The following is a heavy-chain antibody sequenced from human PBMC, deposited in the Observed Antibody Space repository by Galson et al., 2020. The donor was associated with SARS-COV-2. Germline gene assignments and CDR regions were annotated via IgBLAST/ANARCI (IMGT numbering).Heavy chain of an antibody. CDR3: AKRIPAAGTYYFAY. CDR1: GFTFSNFP. J-gene: IGHJ4*02. V-gene: IGHV3-23*01. Sequence: GESLKISCAASGFTFSNFPMTWVRQAPGKGLEWVSTINSNGGNTYYADSGKGRFTVSRDNSKDPLFLQMNSLRAGDPAVYYCAKRIPAAGTYYFAYWGPGTLVTFSS. CDR2: INSNGGNT. D-gene: IGHD6-13*01.